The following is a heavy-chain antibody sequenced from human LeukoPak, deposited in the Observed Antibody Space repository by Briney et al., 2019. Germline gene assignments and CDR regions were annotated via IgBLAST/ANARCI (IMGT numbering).Heavy chain of an antibody. CDR1: GFTFDDHG. CDR3: ARSGSLRFLEEDAFDI. V-gene: IGHV3-20*04. J-gene: IGHJ3*02. D-gene: IGHD3-3*01. CDR2: INWNGGST. Sequence: GGSLRLSCAASGFTFDDHGMSWVRHVPGKGLEWVSGINWNGGSTGYADSVKGRFTISRDNAKNSLYLQMNSLRAEDTAVYYCARSGSLRFLEEDAFDIWGQGTMVTVSS.